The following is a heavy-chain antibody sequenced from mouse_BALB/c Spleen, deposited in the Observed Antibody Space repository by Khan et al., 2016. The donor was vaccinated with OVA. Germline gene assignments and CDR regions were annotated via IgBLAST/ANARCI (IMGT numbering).Heavy chain of an antibody. CDR1: GYTLTSYW. CDR3: ARLLINFDY. V-gene: IGHV1S81*02. D-gene: IGHD2-1*01. CDR2: INPSNGRT. Sequence: QVQLQQPGAELVNPGASVNLSSKASGYTLTSYWMHWVKQRPGQGLEWIGEINPSNGRTNYNEKFKSKATLTVDKSSSTAYMQLSSPTSEDSAVYYCARLLINFDYWGQGTTLTVSS. J-gene: IGHJ2*01.